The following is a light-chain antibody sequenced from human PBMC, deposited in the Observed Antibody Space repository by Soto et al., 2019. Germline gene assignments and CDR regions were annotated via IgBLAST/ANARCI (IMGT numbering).Light chain of an antibody. J-gene: IGKJ1*01. CDR2: KAS. CDR3: QQYNSYWT. Sequence: DIQMTQSPSTLSASVGDRVTITCRASQSISSWLAWYQQKPGKAPKLLIFKASSLESGVPLRFSGSGSGTEFTLTIRNLQPDDFANYYCQQYNSYWTFGQGTKVDI. CDR1: QSISSW. V-gene: IGKV1-5*03.